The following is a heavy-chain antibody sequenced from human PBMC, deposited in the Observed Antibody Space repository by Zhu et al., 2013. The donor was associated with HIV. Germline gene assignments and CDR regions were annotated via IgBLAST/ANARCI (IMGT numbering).Heavy chain of an antibody. CDR1: GYSFTSYY. V-gene: IGHV1-46*01. J-gene: IGHJ4*02. Sequence: VQFVQSGTEVKKPGASVKVSCTASGYSFTSYYMHWVRQAPGQGLEWVGIIDPSGDNTNYAQKFQGRVTMTRDTSARTVYMELSSLRSEDTAVYFCAREVERIVDYWGQGTLVTVSS. D-gene: IGHD1-1*01. CDR2: IDPSGDNT. CDR3: AREVERIVDY.